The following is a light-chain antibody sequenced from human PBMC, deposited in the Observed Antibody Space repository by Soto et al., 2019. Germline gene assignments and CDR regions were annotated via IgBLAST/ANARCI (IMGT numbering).Light chain of an antibody. Sequence: QSALTQPPSASGSPGQSVTISCTGTSSDVGGYNYVSWYQQHPGEAPKLMISEVSKRPSGVPDRFSGSKSGNTASLTVSGLQAEDEADYYCSSFAGNNNLAFGGGTKVTVL. V-gene: IGLV2-8*01. CDR1: SSDVGGYNY. J-gene: IGLJ2*01. CDR2: EVS. CDR3: SSFAGNNNLA.